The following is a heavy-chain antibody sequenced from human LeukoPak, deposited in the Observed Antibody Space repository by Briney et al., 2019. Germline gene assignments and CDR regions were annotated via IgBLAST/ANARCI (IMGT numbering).Heavy chain of an antibody. V-gene: IGHV4-39*01. CDR3: ARVRTGKTHWYFDL. CDR2: IYYSGST. D-gene: IGHD1-1*01. J-gene: IGHJ2*01. Sequence: PSETLSLTCTVSGGSISSSSYYWGWIRQPPGKGQEWIGSIYYSGSTYYNPSLKSRVTISVDTCKNQFSLKLSSVTAADTAVYYCARVRTGKTHWYFDLWGRGTLVTVSS. CDR1: GGSISSSSYY.